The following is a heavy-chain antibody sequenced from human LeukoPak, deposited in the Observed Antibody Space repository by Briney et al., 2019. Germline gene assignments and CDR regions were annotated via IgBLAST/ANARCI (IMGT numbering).Heavy chain of an antibody. J-gene: IGHJ4*02. CDR1: GGSVSSSSYY. V-gene: IGHV4-39*07. CDR2: FHYSGST. CDR3: ARGLDGADFDY. Sequence: SETLSLTCSVSGGSVSSSSYYWGWVRQPPGKGLEWIGSFHYSGSTNYNPSLKSRVTISVDTSKNQFSLKLSSVTAADTAVYYCARGLDGADFDYWGQGTLVTVSS. D-gene: IGHD4-17*01.